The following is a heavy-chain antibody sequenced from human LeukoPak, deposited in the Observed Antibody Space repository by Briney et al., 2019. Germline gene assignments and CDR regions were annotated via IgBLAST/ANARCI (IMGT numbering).Heavy chain of an antibody. CDR1: GFSFNNFG. CDR2: TSSDLNVK. CDR3: AREGYYGSGSPPSLYFDY. D-gene: IGHD3-10*01. V-gene: IGHV3-30*03. Sequence: PGGSLRLSCAASGFSFNNFGIHWVRQAPGKGLEWVAVTSSDLNVKLYADSVKGRFTISRDNSRSTLYLQMNSLRPEDTAIYYCAREGYYGSGSPPSLYFDYWGQGTLVTVSS. J-gene: IGHJ4*02.